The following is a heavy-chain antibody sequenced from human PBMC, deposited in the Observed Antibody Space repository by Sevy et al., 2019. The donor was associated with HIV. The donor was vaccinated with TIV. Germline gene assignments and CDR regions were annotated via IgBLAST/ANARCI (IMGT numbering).Heavy chain of an antibody. CDR1: GYSISSGYY. Sequence: SETLSLTCAVSGYSISSGYYWGWIRQPPGKGLEWIGSIYHSGSTYYNPSLKSRVTISVDTSKNQFSLKLSSVTAADTAVYYCARAGSGYYYYYYYGMDVWGQGTTVTVSS. D-gene: IGHD3-22*01. CDR2: IYHSGST. CDR3: ARAGSGYYYYYYYGMDV. V-gene: IGHV4-38-2*01. J-gene: IGHJ6*02.